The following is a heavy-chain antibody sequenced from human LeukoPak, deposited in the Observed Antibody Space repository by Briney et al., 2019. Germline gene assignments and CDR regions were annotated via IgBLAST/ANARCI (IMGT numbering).Heavy chain of an antibody. V-gene: IGHV4-59*08. CDR1: GGSISSYY. CDR2: IYYGGST. D-gene: IGHD6-19*01. CDR3: ARQAGSGWPYYYYYGMDV. J-gene: IGHJ6*02. Sequence: SETLSLTCTVSGGSISSYYWSWIRQPPGKGLEWIGYIYYGGSTNYNPSLKSRGAISVDTSKNQFSLKLSSVPAADTAVYYCARQAGSGWPYYYYYGMDVWGQGTTVTVSS.